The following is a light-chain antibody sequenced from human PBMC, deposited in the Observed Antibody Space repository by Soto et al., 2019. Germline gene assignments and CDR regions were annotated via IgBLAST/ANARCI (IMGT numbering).Light chain of an antibody. CDR1: SGHSSYI. CDR2: LEGSGSY. CDR3: ETWDFNTRV. J-gene: IGLJ3*02. V-gene: IGLV4-60*02. Sequence: QPVLTQSSSASASLGSSVKLTCTLSSGHSSYIIAWHQQQPGKAPRYLMKLEGSGSYNKGSEVPDRFSGSSSGADRYLTISNFQFEDEADYYCETWDFNTRVFGGGTKLTVL.